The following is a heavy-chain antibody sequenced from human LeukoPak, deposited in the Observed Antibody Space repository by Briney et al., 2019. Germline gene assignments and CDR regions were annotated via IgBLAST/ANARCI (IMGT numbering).Heavy chain of an antibody. Sequence: ASVKVSCKASGYTFTSYGISWVRQAPGQGLKWMGWISAYNGNTNYAQKLQGRVTMTTDTSTSTAYMELRSLRSDDTAVYYCARTSGAGLYDSSGYHHYYYMDVWGKGTTVTVSS. V-gene: IGHV1-18*01. CDR2: ISAYNGNT. CDR3: ARTSGAGLYDSSGYHHYYYMDV. J-gene: IGHJ6*03. D-gene: IGHD3-22*01. CDR1: GYTFTSYG.